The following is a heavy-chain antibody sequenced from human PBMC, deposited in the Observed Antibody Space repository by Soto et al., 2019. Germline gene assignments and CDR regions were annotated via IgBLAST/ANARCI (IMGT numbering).Heavy chain of an antibody. CDR2: ISRSSTGI. V-gene: IGHV3-48*02. D-gene: IGHD3-10*01. J-gene: IGHJ6*01. Sequence: EVQLVESGGGLVQPGGSLRLSCAASGYTFSLYSMSWVRQAPGKGLEWVSYISRSSTGIHYADSVKGRFTISRDDVTNSMHLQMNSLRDGDTAVYYCARAVTWGLDVWGQGTTVSISS. CDR1: GYTFSLYS. CDR3: ARAVTWGLDV.